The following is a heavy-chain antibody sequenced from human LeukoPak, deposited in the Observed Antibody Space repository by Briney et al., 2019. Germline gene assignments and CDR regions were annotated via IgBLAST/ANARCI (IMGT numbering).Heavy chain of an antibody. D-gene: IGHD3-22*01. CDR2: IYYSGRT. CDR3: ARQKIEVFNWFDL. CDR1: GFTFSSYS. V-gene: IGHV4-59*08. Sequence: PGGSLRLSCAASGFTFSSYSMNWVRQPPGKGLEWIGNIYYSGRTYYSPSLKSRVTISVDTSKNQFSLKLSSVTAADTAVYYCARQKIEVFNWFDLWGQGTLVTVSS. J-gene: IGHJ5*02.